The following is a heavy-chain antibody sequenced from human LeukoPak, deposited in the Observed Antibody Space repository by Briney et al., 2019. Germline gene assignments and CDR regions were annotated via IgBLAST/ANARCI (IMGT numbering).Heavy chain of an antibody. D-gene: IGHD3-22*01. CDR1: GFTFSSYA. J-gene: IGHJ4*02. V-gene: IGHV3-23*01. Sequence: GGSLRLSCAASGFTFSSYAMSWVRQAPGKGLEWASAISGSGGSTYYADSVKGRFTISRDNSKNTLYLLLNSLRAEDTAVYYCAKDPTSISYYYDSSGLSFEYWGQGALVTVSS. CDR2: ISGSGGST. CDR3: AKDPTSISYYYDSSGLSFEY.